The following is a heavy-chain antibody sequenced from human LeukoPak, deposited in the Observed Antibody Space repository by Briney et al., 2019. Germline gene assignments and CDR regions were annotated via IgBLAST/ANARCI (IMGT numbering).Heavy chain of an antibody. CDR1: GGSFSGYY. CDR2: IYYSGST. CDR3: ARADYDILTGYVYYYYMDV. D-gene: IGHD3-9*01. J-gene: IGHJ6*03. Sequence: SETLSLTCAVYGGSFSGYYWSWIRQPPGKGLEWIGSIYYSGSTYYNPSLKSRVTISVDTSKNQFSLKLSSVTAADTAVYYCARADYDILTGYVYYYYMDVWGKGTTVAVSS. V-gene: IGHV4-34*01.